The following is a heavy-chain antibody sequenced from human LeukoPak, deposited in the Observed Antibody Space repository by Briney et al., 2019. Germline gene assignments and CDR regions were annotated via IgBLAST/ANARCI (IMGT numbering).Heavy chain of an antibody. J-gene: IGHJ4*02. Sequence: GGSLRLSCVGTGFTFSTYRMNWVRQAPGKWLEWVSSISSSSSYIYHADSVKGRITISRDNAKNSLYLQMSSLRVEDTAVYYCARDKDVYFDYWGQGTLVTVSS. V-gene: IGHV3-21*01. CDR3: ARDKDVYFDY. CDR2: ISSSSSYI. CDR1: GFTFSTYR.